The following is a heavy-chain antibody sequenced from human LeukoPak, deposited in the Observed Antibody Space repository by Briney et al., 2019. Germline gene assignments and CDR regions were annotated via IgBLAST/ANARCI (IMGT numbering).Heavy chain of an antibody. Sequence: PGGSLRLYCAASGFTFSNYAMSWVRQAPGKGLEWVSAISGSGGDTYYADSVKGRFTISRDNSKNTLYLHMNSLRAEDTAVYYCAKRYNTLTSYYSHCDYWGQGTLVTVSS. CDR3: AKRYNTLTSYYSHCDY. V-gene: IGHV3-23*01. J-gene: IGHJ4*02. D-gene: IGHD3-9*01. CDR1: GFTFSNYA. CDR2: ISGSGGDT.